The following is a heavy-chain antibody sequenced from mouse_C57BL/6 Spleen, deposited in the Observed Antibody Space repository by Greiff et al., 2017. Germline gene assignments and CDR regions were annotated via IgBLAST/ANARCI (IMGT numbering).Heavy chain of an antibody. CDR3: AYYGSSSYAMDD. D-gene: IGHD1-1*01. J-gene: IGHJ4*01. CDR2: ISYDGSN. V-gene: IGHV3-6*01. Sequence: VQLKESGPGLVKPSQSLSLTCSVTGYSITSGYYWNWIRQFPGNKLEWMGYISYDGSNNYNPSLKNRISITRDTSKNQFFLKLNSVTTEDTATYDCAYYGSSSYAMDDWGQGTSVTVSS. CDR1: GYSITSGYY.